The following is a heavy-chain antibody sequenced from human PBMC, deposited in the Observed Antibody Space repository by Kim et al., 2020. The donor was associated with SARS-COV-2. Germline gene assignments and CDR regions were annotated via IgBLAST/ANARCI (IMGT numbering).Heavy chain of an antibody. V-gene: IGHV3-23*01. Sequence: TYYTDSVKGRFTISRDNSEGSVYLQMNSLRVEDTAVYYCAKGGIYGLFDYWGQGTLLTVSS. CDR3: AKGGIYGLFDY. D-gene: IGHD3-10*01. CDR2: T. J-gene: IGHJ4*02.